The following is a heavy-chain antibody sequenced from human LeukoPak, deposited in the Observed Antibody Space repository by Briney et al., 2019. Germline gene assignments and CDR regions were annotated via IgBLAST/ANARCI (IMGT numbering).Heavy chain of an antibody. V-gene: IGHV4-59*12. CDR1: GGSISSYY. D-gene: IGHD1-26*01. Sequence: SETLSLTCTVSGGSISSYYWGWIRQPPGKGLEWIGYIYYSGSTNYKPSLKSRVTIAVDTSKNQFSLKLSSVTAADTAVYYCARDGRYYYTFDIWGQETLVTASP. CDR2: IYYSGST. J-gene: IGHJ3*02. CDR3: ARDGRYYYTFDI.